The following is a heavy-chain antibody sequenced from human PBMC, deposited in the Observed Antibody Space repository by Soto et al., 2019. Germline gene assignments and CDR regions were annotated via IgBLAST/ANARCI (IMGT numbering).Heavy chain of an antibody. V-gene: IGHV3-11*01. J-gene: IGHJ4*02. CDR1: GFTFSDYS. D-gene: IGHD2-2*01. CDR2: ISRSGSTI. Sequence: QVQLVESGGGLVKPGGSLRLSCAASGFTFSDYSMSWIRQAPGKGLEWVSYISRSGSTIFYADSVKGRFTISRDNAQNSRSLQMNSLRAEDTAVYYCARGLGPPAAVDYWGQGTLVTVSS. CDR3: ARGLGPPAAVDY.